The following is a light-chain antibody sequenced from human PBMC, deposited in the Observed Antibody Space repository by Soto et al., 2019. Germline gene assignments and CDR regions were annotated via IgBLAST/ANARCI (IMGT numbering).Light chain of an antibody. CDR1: SSNIGNNY. V-gene: IGLV1-51*01. CDR2: DNN. CDR3: GTWDSSLSVYV. Sequence: QAVVTQPPSVSAAPGRKVTISCSGSSSNIGNNYVSWYQQLPGTAPKLLIYDNNKRPSGIPDRFSGSKSGTSATLGITGLQTGDEADYYCGTWDSSLSVYVFGTGTKVTVL. J-gene: IGLJ1*01.